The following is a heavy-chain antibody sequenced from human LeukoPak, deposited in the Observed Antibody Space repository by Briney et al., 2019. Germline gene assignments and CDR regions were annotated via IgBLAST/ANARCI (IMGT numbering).Heavy chain of an antibody. CDR2: ISPSGGST. J-gene: IGHJ4*02. D-gene: IGHD3-22*01. Sequence: GGSLRLSCAASGFTFSSFAMSWVRQTPGKGLEWVSSISPSGGSTYYADSVKGRFTISRDKFKNTLSLEINSLRVEETAVYYCAKGTYYYDSSGYRFFDSWGQGTLVTVSS. CDR3: AKGTYYYDSSGYRFFDS. V-gene: IGHV3-23*01. CDR1: GFTFSSFA.